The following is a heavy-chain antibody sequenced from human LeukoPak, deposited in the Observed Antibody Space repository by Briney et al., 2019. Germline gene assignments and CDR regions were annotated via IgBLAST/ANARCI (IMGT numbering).Heavy chain of an antibody. Sequence: PGGSLRLSCVASGFPFSSYGMHWVRQAPGKGLEWVAVISYDGSNKYYADSVKGRFTISRDNSKNTLYLQMNSLRAEDTAVYYCAKDVDVLMVYGEAGFDYWGQGTLVTVSS. CDR1: GFPFSSYG. D-gene: IGHD2-8*01. CDR3: AKDVDVLMVYGEAGFDY. J-gene: IGHJ4*02. V-gene: IGHV3-30*18. CDR2: ISYDGSNK.